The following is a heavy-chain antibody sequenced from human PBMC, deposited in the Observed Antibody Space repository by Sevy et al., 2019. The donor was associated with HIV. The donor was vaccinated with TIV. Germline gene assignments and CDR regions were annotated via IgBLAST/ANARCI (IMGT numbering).Heavy chain of an antibody. CDR3: ARDKYYYVSGSFDY. J-gene: IGHJ4*01. V-gene: IGHV1-69*13. Sequence: ASVKVSCKASGGIFRSNAISWVRQAPGQGLEWMGGIIAVFGTTNYAQKFQGRVTVTEDESRSTAYIELSSLRSEDTAVYYCARDKYYYVSGSFDYWGQGTQVTVSS. CDR2: IIAVFGTT. D-gene: IGHD3-10*01. CDR1: GGIFRSNA.